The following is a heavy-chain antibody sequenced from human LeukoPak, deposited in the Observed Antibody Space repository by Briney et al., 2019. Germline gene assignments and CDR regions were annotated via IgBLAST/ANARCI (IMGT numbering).Heavy chain of an antibody. D-gene: IGHD1-26*01. Sequence: GGSLRLSCAASGFPFSDYYMSWIRQAPGKGLEWVSYITSSGSTIYYADSVKGRFTIARDNAKNSLYLQMNSLRAEGTAVYYCASGRREIDYSGQKTLVTASS. J-gene: IGHJ4*02. V-gene: IGHV3-11*01. CDR2: ITSSGSTI. CDR3: ASGRREIDY. CDR1: GFPFSDYY.